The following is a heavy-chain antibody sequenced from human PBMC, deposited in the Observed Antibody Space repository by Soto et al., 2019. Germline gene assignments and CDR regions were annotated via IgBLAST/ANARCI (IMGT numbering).Heavy chain of an antibody. CDR3: ARAPRPYNWNYVNY. CDR2: ISSSGSTI. J-gene: IGHJ4*02. V-gene: IGHV3-11*01. D-gene: IGHD1-7*01. Sequence: PGGSLRLSCAASGFTFSDYYMSWIRQAPGKGLEWVSYISSSGSTIYYADSVKGRFTISRDNAKNSLYLQMNSLRAEDTAVYYCARAPRPYNWNYVNYWGQGTLVTVSS. CDR1: GFTFSDYY.